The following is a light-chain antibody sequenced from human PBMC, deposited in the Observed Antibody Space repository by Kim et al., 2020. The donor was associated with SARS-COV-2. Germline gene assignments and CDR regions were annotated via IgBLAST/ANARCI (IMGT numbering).Light chain of an antibody. V-gene: IGLV3-21*04. J-gene: IGLJ2*01. CDR3: QVWDSNSDHGV. Sequence: PGKTARITCGGNNIGSKSVHWYQQKPGQAPVLVIYYNNDRPSGIPERFSGSNSGNTATLTISRVEAGDEADYYCQVWDSNSDHGVFGGGTKLTVL. CDR2: YNN. CDR1: NIGSKS.